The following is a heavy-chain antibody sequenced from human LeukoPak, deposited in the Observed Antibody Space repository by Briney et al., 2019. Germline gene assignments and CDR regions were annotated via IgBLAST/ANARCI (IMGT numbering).Heavy chain of an antibody. CDR1: GFTVSSNY. D-gene: IGHD6-13*01. CDR2: IYSGGST. J-gene: IGHJ6*02. V-gene: IGHV3-53*01. CDR3: AGVQQQLVRYYYYGMDV. Sequence: GGSLRLSCAASGFTVSSNYMSWVRQAPGKGLEWVSVIYSGGSTYYADSVKGRFTISRDNSKNTLYLQMNSLRAEDTAVYYCAGVQQQLVRYYYYGMDVWGQGTTVTVS.